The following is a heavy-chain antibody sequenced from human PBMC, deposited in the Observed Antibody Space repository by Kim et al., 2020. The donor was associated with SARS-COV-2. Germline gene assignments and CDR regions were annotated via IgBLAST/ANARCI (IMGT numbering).Heavy chain of an antibody. D-gene: IGHD3-16*01. CDR3: AKDLIRSYSYTSGVDY. CDR2: ISYDGSNK. CDR1: GFTFSTYA. J-gene: IGHJ4*02. Sequence: GGSLRLSCAASGFTFSTYAMHWVRQAPGKGLEWVAVISYDGSNKYYADSVKGRFTISRDNSKSTLYLQMNSLRAEDMAMYYCAKDLIRSYSYTSGVDYWGQGTLVTVSS. V-gene: IGHV3-30*18.